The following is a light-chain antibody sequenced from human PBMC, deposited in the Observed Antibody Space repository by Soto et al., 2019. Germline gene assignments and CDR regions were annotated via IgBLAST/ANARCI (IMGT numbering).Light chain of an antibody. CDR2: GAS. Sequence: EIVLTQSPGTLSLSPGERATLSCRASQSVSSSYLAWYQQKPGQAPRLLIYGASSRATGSPDRFSSSGSGTDFTLTISRMEPEDVAVYYCRQYGSSLWTFGQGTKVEIK. J-gene: IGKJ1*01. CDR1: QSVSSSY. V-gene: IGKV3-20*01. CDR3: RQYGSSLWT.